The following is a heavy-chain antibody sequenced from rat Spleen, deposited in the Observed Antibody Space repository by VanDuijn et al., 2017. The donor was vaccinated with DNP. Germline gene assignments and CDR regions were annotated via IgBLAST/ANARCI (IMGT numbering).Heavy chain of an antibody. D-gene: IGHD1-9*01. CDR1: GFSLTSYN. CDR3: ARSGTTGITHAMDA. CDR2: IWTGGST. Sequence: QVQLRESGPGLVQPSQTLSLTCTVSGFSLTSYNVHWIRQPTGKGLEWMGIIWTGGSTDYNSVLKSRLSISRDTSKSQVLLKMNSLQTEDTAMYFCARSGTTGITHAMDAWGQGTSVTVSS. J-gene: IGHJ4*01. V-gene: IGHV2-30*01.